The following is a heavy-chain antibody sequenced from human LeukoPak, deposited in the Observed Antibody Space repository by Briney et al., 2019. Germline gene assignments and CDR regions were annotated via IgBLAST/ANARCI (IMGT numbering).Heavy chain of an antibody. CDR2: INHSGST. CDR1: GGSFSGYY. J-gene: IGHJ4*02. V-gene: IGHV4-34*01. CDR3: ARVNPGIAARFTFDY. D-gene: IGHD6-6*01. Sequence: PSETLSLTCAVYGGSFSGYYWSWIRQPPGKGLEWIGEINHSGSTNYNPSLKSRVTISVDTSKNQFSLKLSSVTAADTAVYYCARVNPGIAARFTFDYWGQGTLVTVSS.